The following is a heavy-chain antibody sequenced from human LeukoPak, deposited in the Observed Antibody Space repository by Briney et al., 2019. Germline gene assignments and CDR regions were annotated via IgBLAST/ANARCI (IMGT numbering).Heavy chain of an antibody. CDR1: GYTFTSSD. Sequence: GASVKVSCKASGYTFTSSDINWGRQAPGQGLERMGWMNPNSDKTGSARKFQGRVAMTKNISISTAYIEVSSLGYEDPATYYCARGRPGLASAGTYDFWGQGTLITVSS. V-gene: IGHV1-8*01. D-gene: IGHD6-13*01. J-gene: IGHJ4*02. CDR3: ARGRPGLASAGTYDF. CDR2: MNPNSDKT.